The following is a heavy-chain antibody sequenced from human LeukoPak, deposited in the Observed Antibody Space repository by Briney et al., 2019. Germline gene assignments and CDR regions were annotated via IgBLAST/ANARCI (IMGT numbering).Heavy chain of an antibody. CDR1: GFSFSSYG. CDR3: AKVPGPYYFDY. J-gene: IGHJ4*02. CDR2: ISYDGSNK. V-gene: IGHV3-30*18. D-gene: IGHD7-27*01. Sequence: PGRSLRLSCAASGFSFSSYGMHWVRQAPGEGQEWVAVISYDGSNKYYADSVKGRLTISRDNSKNTLYLEMNSPRAEDTAVYYCAKVPGPYYFDYWGQGTPVTVSS.